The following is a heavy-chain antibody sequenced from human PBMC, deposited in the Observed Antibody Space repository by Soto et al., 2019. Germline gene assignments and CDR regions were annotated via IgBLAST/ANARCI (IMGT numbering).Heavy chain of an antibody. J-gene: IGHJ3*02. CDR2: IFPADSEA. V-gene: IGHV5-51*01. Sequence: GESLKISCKVTGYNFIDYWIGWVRQMPGRGREWMGIIFPADSEARFSPPFQGQVTISVDKSNSTAYLLWRSLKASDSGMYFCVRRVHVASTARAFEMWGQGTMVTVSS. CDR3: VRRVHVASTARAFEM. CDR1: GYNFIDYW. D-gene: IGHD2-21*02.